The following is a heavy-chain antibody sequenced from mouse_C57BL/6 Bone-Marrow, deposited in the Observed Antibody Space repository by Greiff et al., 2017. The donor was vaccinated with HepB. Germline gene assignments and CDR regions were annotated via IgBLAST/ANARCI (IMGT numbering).Heavy chain of an antibody. V-gene: IGHV14-1*01. CDR1: GFNIKDYY. D-gene: IGHD2-2*01. CDR2: IDPEDGDT. CDR3: TTYYGYDVGYYYAMDD. J-gene: IGHJ4*01. Sequence: VQLQQSGAELVRPGASVKLSCTASGFNIKDYYMHWVKQRPEQGLEWIGRIDPEDGDTEYAPKFQGKATMTADTSSNTAYLQLSSLTSEDTAVYYCTTYYGYDVGYYYAMDDWGQGTSGTVSS.